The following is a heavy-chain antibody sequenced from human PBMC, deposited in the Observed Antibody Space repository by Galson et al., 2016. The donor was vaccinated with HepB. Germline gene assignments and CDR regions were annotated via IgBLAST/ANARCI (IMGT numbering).Heavy chain of an antibody. J-gene: IGHJ5*02. CDR1: GYTFSTYD. CDR3: ARALWFGELLLSFAWFDP. D-gene: IGHD3-10*01. CDR2: ISGGNGNT. V-gene: IGHV1-3*01. Sequence: QSGAEVKKPGASVKVSCKASGYTFSTYDMHWVRQAPGQRLEWMGWISGGNGNTKYSQKFQGRVTITRDTSASTAYMELSSLRSEDTAVYYCARALWFGELLLSFAWFDPWGQGTLVTVSS.